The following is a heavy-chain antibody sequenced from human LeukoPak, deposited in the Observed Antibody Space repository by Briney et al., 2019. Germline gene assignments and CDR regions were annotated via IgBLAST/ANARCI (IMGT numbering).Heavy chain of an antibody. CDR1: GFTFRGYS. Sequence: GGSLRVSGAASGFTFRGYSMNWVGQAPGKGLEGVSLINSGNSYRHYADSVTGRLTISRDNPKNSLYLQMNSLRGEDTAVYYCASADHYGSGHYYMDVWGKATTVTTSS. CDR2: INSGNSYR. CDR3: ASADHYGSGHYYMDV. V-gene: IGHV3-21*01. J-gene: IGHJ6*03. D-gene: IGHD3-10*01.